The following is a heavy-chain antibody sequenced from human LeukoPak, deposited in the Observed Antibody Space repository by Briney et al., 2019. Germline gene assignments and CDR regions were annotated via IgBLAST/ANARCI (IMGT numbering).Heavy chain of an antibody. CDR2: FDPEDGET. CDR3: ATGSFDYRYSGYDFALGAFDI. CDR1: GYTLTELS. D-gene: IGHD5-12*01. V-gene: IGHV1-24*01. J-gene: IGHJ3*02. Sequence: ASVKVSCKVSGYTLTELSMHWVRQAPGKGLEWMGGFDPEDGETIYAQKFQGRVTMTEDTSTDTAYMELSSLRSEDTAVYYCATGSFDYRYSGYDFALGAFDIWGQGTMVTVSS.